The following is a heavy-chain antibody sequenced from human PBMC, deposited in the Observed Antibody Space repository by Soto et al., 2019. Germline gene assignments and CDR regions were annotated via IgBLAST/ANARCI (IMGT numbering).Heavy chain of an antibody. D-gene: IGHD2-15*01. J-gene: IGHJ4*02. CDR1: GGSISSYY. Sequence: QVQLQESGPGLVKTSETLALTCTVSGGSISSYYWSWIRQPPGNGLEWIGYIYYSGSTTYTPSLKRRVTITVDTSKNQFALKLSSVTAADTAVYYCARDHQHCSGGSCYVLCGQGTLVTVSS. CDR2: IYYSGST. V-gene: IGHV4-59*01. CDR3: ARDHQHCSGGSCYVL.